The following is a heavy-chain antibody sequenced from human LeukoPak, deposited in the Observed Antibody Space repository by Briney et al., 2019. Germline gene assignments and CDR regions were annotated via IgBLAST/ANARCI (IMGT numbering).Heavy chain of an antibody. Sequence: GASVKVSCKASGYTYTSYYMHWVRQAPGQGLEWMGIINPSGGSTSYAQKFQGRVTMTRDTSTSTVYMELSSLRSEDTAVYYCALADYYYYGMDVWGQGTTVTVSS. V-gene: IGHV1-46*01. CDR2: INPSGGST. D-gene: IGHD2-15*01. J-gene: IGHJ6*02. CDR3: ALADYYYYGMDV. CDR1: GYTYTSYY.